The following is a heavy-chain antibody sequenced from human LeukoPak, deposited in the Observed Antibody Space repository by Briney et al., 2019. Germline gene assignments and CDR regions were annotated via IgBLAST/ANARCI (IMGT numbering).Heavy chain of an antibody. Sequence: GGPLRLSCAASGFTFSSYGMHWVRQAPGKGLEWVAVISYDGSNKYYADSVKGRFTISRDNSKNTLYLQMNSLRAEDTAVYYCARLEGPWVAAAGTSYGSWFDPWGQGTLVTVSS. CDR1: GFTFSSYG. V-gene: IGHV3-30*03. CDR2: ISYDGSNK. D-gene: IGHD6-13*01. J-gene: IGHJ5*02. CDR3: ARLEGPWVAAAGTSYGSWFDP.